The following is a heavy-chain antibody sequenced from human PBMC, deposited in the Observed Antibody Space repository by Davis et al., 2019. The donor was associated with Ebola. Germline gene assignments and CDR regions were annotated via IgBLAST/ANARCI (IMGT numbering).Heavy chain of an antibody. J-gene: IGHJ4*02. D-gene: IGHD2-21*02. V-gene: IGHV3-74*01. CDR1: GFTFSSYW. Sequence: GESLKISCAASGFTFSSYWMHWVRQAPGKGLVWVSRINSDGSSTSYADSVKGRFTISRDNSKNTLYLQMNSLRAEDTAVYYCAKDYCGGDCYMFDYWGQGTLVTVSS. CDR3: AKDYCGGDCYMFDY. CDR2: INSDGSST.